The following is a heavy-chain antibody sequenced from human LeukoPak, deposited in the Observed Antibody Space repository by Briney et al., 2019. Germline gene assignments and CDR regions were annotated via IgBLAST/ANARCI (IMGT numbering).Heavy chain of an antibody. CDR2: IIPLFGTA. CDR1: GGIFSSYG. V-gene: IGHV1-69*13. Sequence: GASVKVSCKASGGIFSSYGIGWVRQDRGQGLEWVGGIIPLFGTADYAQKFQGRVTITADESTSTANMELRSLRSEDTAVYYCARGFWSGYLHNYYMDVWGKGTTVIVSS. D-gene: IGHD3-3*01. J-gene: IGHJ6*03. CDR3: ARGFWSGYLHNYYMDV.